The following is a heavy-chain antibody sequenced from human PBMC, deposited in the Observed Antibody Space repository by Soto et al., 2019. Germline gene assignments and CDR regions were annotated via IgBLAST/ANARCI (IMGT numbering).Heavy chain of an antibody. CDR2: ISSSSSYT. CDR1: GFTFSDYY. J-gene: IGHJ5*02. Sequence: GGSLRLSCAASGFTFSDYYMSWIRQAPGTGLEWVSYISSSSSYTNYAYSVKGRFTISRDNAKNSLYLQMNSLRAEDTAVYYCVRCSSTSCWGEFDPWGQGTLVTVAS. CDR3: VRCSSTSCWGEFDP. D-gene: IGHD2-2*01. V-gene: IGHV3-11*06.